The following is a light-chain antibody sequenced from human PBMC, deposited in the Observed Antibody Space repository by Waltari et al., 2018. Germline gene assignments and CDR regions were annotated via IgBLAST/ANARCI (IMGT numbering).Light chain of an antibody. CDR1: QSIGGW. CDR2: EAT. J-gene: IGKJ3*01. V-gene: IGKV1-5*03. CDR3: QRYNSYPIT. Sequence: DIQMTQSPSTLSASVGDRVTITCRASQSIGGWLAWYQQKPGKAPKILFYEATSLESGVPSRFSASGSGTEFTLTISSLQPDDFATYYCQRYNSYPITFGPGTKVDI.